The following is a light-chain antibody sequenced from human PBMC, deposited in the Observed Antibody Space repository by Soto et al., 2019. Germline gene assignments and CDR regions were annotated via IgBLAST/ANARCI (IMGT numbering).Light chain of an antibody. CDR3: QQYGSLSEA. V-gene: IGKV3-20*01. J-gene: IGKJ1*01. Sequence: VLTKSAVTLSLSPGERATLSCRASQSVSSSYLAWYQQKPGQAPRLLIFGASGRATGIPDRFSGSGSGTDFTLTISRLEPEDFAVYYCQQYGSLSEAFGQGTKVDIK. CDR2: GAS. CDR1: QSVSSSY.